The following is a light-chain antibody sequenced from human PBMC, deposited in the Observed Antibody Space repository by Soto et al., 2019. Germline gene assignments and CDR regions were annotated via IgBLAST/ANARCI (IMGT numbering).Light chain of an antibody. CDR3: QQYYLIPLT. Sequence: DIVMTQSPDSLAVSLGERATISCKSSQSVFHSSDNKYNLAWYQQKPGQAPKLLIYWASTRESGVPDRVSCSGSGTNFTLSISGLQAEDVAVDYCQQYYLIPLTCGPGTKVDIK. V-gene: IGKV4-1*01. J-gene: IGKJ3*01. CDR1: QSVFHSSDNKYN. CDR2: WAS.